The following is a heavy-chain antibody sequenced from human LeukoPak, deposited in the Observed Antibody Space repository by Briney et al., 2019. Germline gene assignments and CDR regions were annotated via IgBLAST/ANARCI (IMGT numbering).Heavy chain of an antibody. V-gene: IGHV4-38-2*01. D-gene: IGHD3/OR15-3a*01. J-gene: IGHJ5*02. CDR1: GYSISSGYY. CDR2: IYHSGST. Sequence: SETLSLTCSVSGYSISSGYYWGWIRQPPGKGLEWIGSIYHSGSTYYNPSLKSRVTMSLDTSKNQFSLKLSSVTAADTAVYYCARQEIGLRSFDPWGQGTLVTVSS. CDR3: ARQEIGLRSFDP.